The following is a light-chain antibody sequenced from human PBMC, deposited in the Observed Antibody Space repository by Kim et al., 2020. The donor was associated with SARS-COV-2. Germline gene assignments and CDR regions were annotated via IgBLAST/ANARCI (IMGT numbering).Light chain of an antibody. Sequence: LSASVGDRVTITCRAMQTMSTWLAWYQQKPGKPPNALISDASSLESGVPSRFSGSGSGTEFTLTISSLQPDDFATYYCQEYNSDFTFGPGTKVDIK. CDR1: QTMSTW. CDR3: QEYNSDFT. CDR2: DAS. J-gene: IGKJ3*01. V-gene: IGKV1-5*01.